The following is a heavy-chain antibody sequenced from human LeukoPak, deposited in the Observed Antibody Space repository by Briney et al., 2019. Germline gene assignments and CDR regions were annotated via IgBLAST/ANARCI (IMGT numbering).Heavy chain of an antibody. J-gene: IGHJ4*02. V-gene: IGHV3-23*01. D-gene: IGHD2-2*01. CDR1: GFTFSSYA. Sequence: GGSLRLSCAASGFTFSSYAMSWVRQAPGKGLEWVSAISGSGGSTYYADSVKGRFTISRDNSKNTLYLQMNSLRAEDTAVYYCAKTIYCSSTSCHLDYWGQGTLVTVSS. CDR2: ISGSGGST. CDR3: AKTIYCSSTSCHLDY.